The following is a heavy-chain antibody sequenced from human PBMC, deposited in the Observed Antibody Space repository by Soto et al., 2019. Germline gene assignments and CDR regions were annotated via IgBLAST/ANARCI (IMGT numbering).Heavy chain of an antibody. Sequence: QITLKESGPTLVKPTQTLTLTCTFSGFSVSTSGVGVAWIRQPPGKALEWLALIYWDDDKRYSPFLQSRVTITSDTSKNQVVLTMTNMDPVDTATYDCAHKGGRGAGMDVWGQVTTVTVSS. V-gene: IGHV2-5*02. CDR1: GFSVSTSGVG. D-gene: IGHD2-15*01. CDR2: IYWDDDK. CDR3: AHKGGRGAGMDV. J-gene: IGHJ6*02.